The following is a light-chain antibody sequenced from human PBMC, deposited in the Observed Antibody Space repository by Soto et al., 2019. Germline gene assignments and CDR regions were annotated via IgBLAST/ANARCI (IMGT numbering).Light chain of an antibody. V-gene: IGLV2-8*01. CDR2: EVN. J-gene: IGLJ2*01. Sequence: QSALTQPPSASGSPGQSVTISCAGTSSDIGSYNFVSWYQQHPGKAPKLLIYEVNKRPSGVPDRFSASTSGNTASLTVSGLQAEDVGDYYCSSYAGSSKLIFGGGTKLAVL. CDR1: SSDIGSYNF. CDR3: SSYAGSSKLI.